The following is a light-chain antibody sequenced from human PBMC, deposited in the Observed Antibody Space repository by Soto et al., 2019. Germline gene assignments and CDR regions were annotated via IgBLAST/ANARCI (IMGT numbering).Light chain of an antibody. Sequence: QAVLTQPPSASGTPGQRVTISCSGSSSNIGSNYVYWYQQLPGTAPKLLIYRNNQRPSGVPDRFSGSKSGTSASLAISGLRSEDEADNYCAAWDDSLSAPCVFGTGTKVTVL. J-gene: IGLJ1*01. V-gene: IGLV1-47*01. CDR1: SSNIGSNY. CDR3: AAWDDSLSAPCV. CDR2: RNN.